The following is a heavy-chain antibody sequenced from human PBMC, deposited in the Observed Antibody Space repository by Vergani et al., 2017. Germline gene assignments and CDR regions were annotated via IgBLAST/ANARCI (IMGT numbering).Heavy chain of an antibody. CDR3: ASDRYYLGSGSYPYFYYYGLDV. J-gene: IGHJ6*02. CDR2: ISSSSSYI. D-gene: IGHD3-10*01. CDR1: GFTFSSYA. Sequence: EVQLLESGGGLVQPGGSLRLSCAASGFTFSSYAMSWVRQAPGKGLEWVSAISSSSSYIHYSDSLKGRFTISRDNAKSSLYLQMNSLRAEDTGVYYCASDRYYLGSGSYPYFYYYGLDVWGQGTAVTVSS. V-gene: IGHV3-21*01.